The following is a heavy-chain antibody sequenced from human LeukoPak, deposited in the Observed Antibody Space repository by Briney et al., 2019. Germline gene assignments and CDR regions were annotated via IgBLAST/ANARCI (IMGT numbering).Heavy chain of an antibody. CDR1: GFTFSTYW. Sequence: GGSLRLSCVVSGFTFSTYWMTWVRQAPGKGLEWVANIKHGGSEKYYVDPVKGRFTISRDNAKNSLCLQMNSLRAEDTAVYYCARDMEVELPASSGYSYGMDVWGQGTTVTVSS. CDR3: ARDMEVELPASSGYSYGMDV. D-gene: IGHD1-7*01. CDR2: IKHGGSEK. V-gene: IGHV3-7*01. J-gene: IGHJ6*02.